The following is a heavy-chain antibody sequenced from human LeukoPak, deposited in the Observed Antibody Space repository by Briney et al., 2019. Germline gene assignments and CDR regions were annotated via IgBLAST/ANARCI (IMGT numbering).Heavy chain of an antibody. V-gene: IGHV3-30*04. CDR3: ARDRHEMRFLDGAFDV. CDR1: GFTFRSCA. J-gene: IGHJ3*01. Sequence: AGGSLRLSCAASGFTFRSCAMHWVRLAPGKGLDWVAVISYEGSENDYADSVKGRFTIPRDNSKNMLYLQMNSLRDEDSAVYYCARDRHEMRFLDGAFDVWGRGTLVTVSS. CDR2: ISYEGSEN. D-gene: IGHD3-3*01.